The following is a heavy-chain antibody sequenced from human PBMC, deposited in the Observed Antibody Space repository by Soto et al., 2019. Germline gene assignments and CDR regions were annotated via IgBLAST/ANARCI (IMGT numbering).Heavy chain of an antibody. D-gene: IGHD5-12*01. J-gene: IGHJ3*02. CDR3: AKESYSGYEYWGAFDI. CDR1: GFTFNNFW. V-gene: IGHV3-74*01. CDR2: INSDGTTT. Sequence: GGSLRLSCAASGFTFNNFWMYWVRQTPEKGLVWVSGINSDGTTTIYADSVKGRFTISRDNAKNTLYLQMNSLTVEDTAIYCAKESYSGYEYWGAFDIWGQGTMVTVSS.